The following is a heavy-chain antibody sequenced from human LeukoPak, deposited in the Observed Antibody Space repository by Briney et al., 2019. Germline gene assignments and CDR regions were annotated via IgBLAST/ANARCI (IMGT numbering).Heavy chain of an antibody. D-gene: IGHD2-2*01. Sequence: PGGSLRLSCAASGFAFSSYAMSWVRQAPGKGLEWVSSITLSGGSTFYADSVMGRFTISRDNSQNTLYLQMNSLSAEDTAVYYCAKRGNPAVGHHYLDVWGKGTTVSVSS. CDR3: AKRGNPAVGHHYLDV. CDR2: ITLSGGST. CDR1: GFAFSSYA. V-gene: IGHV3-23*01. J-gene: IGHJ6*03.